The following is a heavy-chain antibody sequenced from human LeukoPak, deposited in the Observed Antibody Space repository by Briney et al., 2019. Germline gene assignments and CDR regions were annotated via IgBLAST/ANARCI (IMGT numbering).Heavy chain of an antibody. V-gene: IGHV3-23*01. Sequence: GGSLRLSCAASGFTFSRYAMSWVRQTPGKGLEWVSAISGSGGSTYYADSVKGRFTISRDNSKNTLYLQLSSLRAEDTALYYCAKDKMADWGQGTLVTVSS. CDR2: ISGSGGST. D-gene: IGHD5-24*01. J-gene: IGHJ4*02. CDR3: AKDKMAD. CDR1: GFTFSRYA.